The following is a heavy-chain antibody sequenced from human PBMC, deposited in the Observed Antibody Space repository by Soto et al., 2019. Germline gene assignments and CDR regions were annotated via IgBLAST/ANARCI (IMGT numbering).Heavy chain of an antibody. D-gene: IGHD5-18*01. V-gene: IGHV5-51*01. J-gene: IGHJ4*02. CDR2: IYPGVADT. CDR3: ARCVIMDTAPLYYFDY. Sequence: PGESLKISCKGSGYSFTHYWIGWVSQIPGQGLEWMGIIYPGVADTRYSTSFQGQVTISVDKSISTAYLEWRSLKASDTAMYYCARCVIMDTAPLYYFDYWGQGTLVTVSS. CDR1: GYSFTHYW.